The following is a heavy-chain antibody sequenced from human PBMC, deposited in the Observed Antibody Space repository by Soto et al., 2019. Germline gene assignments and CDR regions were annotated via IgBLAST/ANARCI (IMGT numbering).Heavy chain of an antibody. Sequence: QVQLQQWGAGLLKPSETLSLTCAVYGGSFSGHSWTWIRQSPGKGLEWIGDINHSVRVNYSPSLKSRVNISLDTSKNQFSLTLSAVTAADTAMYYCSSRAYDTNGYYRFDPWGQGTLVTVSA. CDR3: SSRAYDTNGYYRFDP. CDR2: INHSVRV. CDR1: GGSFSGHS. J-gene: IGHJ5*01. V-gene: IGHV4-34*01. D-gene: IGHD3-22*01.